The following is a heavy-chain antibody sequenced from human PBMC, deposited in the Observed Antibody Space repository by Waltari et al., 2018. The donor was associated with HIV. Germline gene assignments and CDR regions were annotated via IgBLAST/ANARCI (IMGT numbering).Heavy chain of an antibody. J-gene: IGHJ4*02. CDR1: GGSISSGGYY. D-gene: IGHD2-21*02. Sequence: QVQLQESGPGLVKPSQTLSLTCTVSGGSISSGGYYWSWIRQHPGKGLEWIGYIYYSGSTYYNPSLKSRVSISVDTSKNHFSLKLSSVTAADTAVYYCARWVERGDSLYFDYWGQGTLVTVSS. CDR3: ARWVERGDSLYFDY. V-gene: IGHV4-31*03. CDR2: IYYSGST.